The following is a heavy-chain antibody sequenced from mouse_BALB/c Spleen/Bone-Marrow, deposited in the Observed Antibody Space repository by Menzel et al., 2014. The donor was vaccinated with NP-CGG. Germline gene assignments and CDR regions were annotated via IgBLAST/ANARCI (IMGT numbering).Heavy chain of an antibody. CDR1: GFDFSRYW. J-gene: IGHJ3*01. Sequence: EVKLVESGGGLVQPGGSLKLSCAASGFDFSRYWMSWVRQAPGKGLEWIGEINPDSSTINYAPSLKDKFIISRDNAKNTLYLQMSKVRSEDTALYYCARLGYYGRFVYWGQGTLVTVSA. V-gene: IGHV4-1*02. D-gene: IGHD1-2*01. CDR3: ARLGYYGRFVY. CDR2: INPDSSTI.